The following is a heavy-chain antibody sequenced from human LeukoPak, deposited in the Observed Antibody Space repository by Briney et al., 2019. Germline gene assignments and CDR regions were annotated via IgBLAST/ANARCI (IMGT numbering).Heavy chain of an antibody. CDR2: IYHSGST. J-gene: IGHJ4*02. CDR1: GYSISSGYY. V-gene: IGHV4-38-2*01. D-gene: IGHD3-9*01. CDR3: ASAYYDILTGYFDY. Sequence: PSETLSLTCAVSGYSISSGYYWGWIRQPPGKGLEWIGGIYHSGSTYYNPSLKSRVTISVDTSKNQFSLKLSSVTAADTAVYYCASAYYDILTGYFDYWGQGTLVTVSS.